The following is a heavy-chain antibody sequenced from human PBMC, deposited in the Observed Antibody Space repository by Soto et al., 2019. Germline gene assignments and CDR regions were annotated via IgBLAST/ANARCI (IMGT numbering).Heavy chain of an antibody. CDR3: TRCRLSVAGALYGMDV. J-gene: IGHJ6*02. V-gene: IGHV3-21*03. Sequence: PGGSLRLSCAASGFTFRSYGMNWVRQAPGKGLEWVSSISSANNYITYGDSMKGRFTISRDDSKSIAYLQMNSLKTEDTGVYFCTRCRLSVAGALYGMDVWGQGTTVTVSS. CDR1: GFTFRSYG. D-gene: IGHD6-19*01. CDR2: ISSANNYI.